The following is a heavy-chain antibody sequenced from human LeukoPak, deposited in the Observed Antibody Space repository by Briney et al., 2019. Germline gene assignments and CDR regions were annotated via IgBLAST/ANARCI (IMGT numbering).Heavy chain of an antibody. CDR2: INHSGST. CDR3: AKPQLTTVTTMGYAFDI. J-gene: IGHJ3*02. Sequence: SETLSLTCAVYGGSFSGYYWSWIRQPPGKGLEWIGEINHSGSTNYSPSLKSRVTISVDTSKNQFSLKLSSVTAADTAVYYCAKPQLTTVTTMGYAFDIWGQGTMVTVSS. V-gene: IGHV4-34*01. CDR1: GGSFSGYY. D-gene: IGHD4-17*01.